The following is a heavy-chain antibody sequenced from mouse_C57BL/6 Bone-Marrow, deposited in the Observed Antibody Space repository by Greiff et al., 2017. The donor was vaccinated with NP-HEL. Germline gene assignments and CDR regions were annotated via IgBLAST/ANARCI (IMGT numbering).Heavy chain of an antibody. CDR3: APYWYFDV. Sequence: EVKLVESGGGLVKPGGSLKLSCAASGFTFSDYGMHWVRQAPEQGLEWVAYISSGSSTIYYADTVKGRFTISRDNAKNTLFLRMTSLRSEDTAMYYCAPYWYFDVWGTGTTVTVSS. J-gene: IGHJ1*03. CDR2: ISSGSSTI. CDR1: GFTFSDYG. V-gene: IGHV5-17*01.